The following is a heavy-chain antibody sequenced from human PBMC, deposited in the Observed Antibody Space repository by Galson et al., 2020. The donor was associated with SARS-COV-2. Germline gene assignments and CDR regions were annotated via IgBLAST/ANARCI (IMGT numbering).Heavy chain of an antibody. CDR3: ARHGYYDSSGYYWDDAFDI. V-gene: IGHV5-51*01. CDR1: GYSFTSYW. D-gene: IGHD3-22*01. J-gene: IGHJ3*02. Sequence: GESLKISCKGSGYSFTSYWIGWVRQMPGKGLEWMGIIYPGDSYTRYSPSFQGQVTISADKSISTAYLQWSSLKASDTAMYYCARHGYYDSSGYYWDDAFDIWGQGTMVTVSS. CDR2: IYPGDSYT.